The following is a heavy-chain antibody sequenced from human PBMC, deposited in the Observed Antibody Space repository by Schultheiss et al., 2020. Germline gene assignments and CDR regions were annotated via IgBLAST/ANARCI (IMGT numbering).Heavy chain of an antibody. V-gene: IGHV4-59*01. D-gene: IGHD4-17*01. J-gene: IGHJ4*02. CDR3: ARGGYGDSDY. Sequence: GSLRLSCTVSGGSISSYYWSWIRQPPGKGLEWIGYIYYSGSTNYNPSLKSRVTISVDTSKNQFSLKLSSVTAADTAVYYCARGGYGDSDYWGQGTLVTVSS. CDR1: GGSISSYY. CDR2: IYYSGST.